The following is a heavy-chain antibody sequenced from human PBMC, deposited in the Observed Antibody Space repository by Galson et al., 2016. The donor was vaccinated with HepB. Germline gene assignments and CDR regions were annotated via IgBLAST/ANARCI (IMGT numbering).Heavy chain of an antibody. CDR3: ARELDGCFDY. Sequence: SLRLSCAASGFIFSDYGMHWVRQAPGKGLEWVAVVWHDGGNINYVDSVKGRFTISRDNFKNTLDLQMNSLTAGDTAVYYCARELDGCFDYWGQGTLVTVSS. J-gene: IGHJ4*02. V-gene: IGHV3-33*01. CDR1: GFIFSDYG. D-gene: IGHD1-1*01. CDR2: VWHDGGNI.